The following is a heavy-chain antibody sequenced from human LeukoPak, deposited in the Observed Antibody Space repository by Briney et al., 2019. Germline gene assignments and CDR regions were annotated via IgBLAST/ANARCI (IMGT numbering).Heavy chain of an antibody. CDR2: IRYDGSNK. J-gene: IGHJ4*02. D-gene: IGHD3-10*01. CDR3: AKGRGYYGSGYDY. CDR1: GFTFSSYG. Sequence: GGSLRLSCAASGFTFSSYGMHWVRQAPGKGLEWVAFIRYDGSNKYYADSVKGRFTISRDNPKNTLYLQMNSLRAEDTAVYYCAKGRGYYGSGYDYWGQGTLVTVSS. V-gene: IGHV3-30*02.